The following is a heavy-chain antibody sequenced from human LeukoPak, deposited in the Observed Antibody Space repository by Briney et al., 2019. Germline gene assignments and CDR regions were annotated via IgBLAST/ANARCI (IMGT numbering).Heavy chain of an antibody. CDR2: INPSGGST. Sequence: ASVKVSCKASGYTFTSYYMHWVRQAPGQGLELMGIINPSGGSTSYAQRFQGRVTMTRDTSTSTVYMELSSLRSEDTAVYYCAREPASVVVTATLDYWGQGTLVTVSS. CDR1: GYTFTSYY. V-gene: IGHV1-46*01. CDR3: AREPASVVVTATLDY. J-gene: IGHJ4*02. D-gene: IGHD2-21*02.